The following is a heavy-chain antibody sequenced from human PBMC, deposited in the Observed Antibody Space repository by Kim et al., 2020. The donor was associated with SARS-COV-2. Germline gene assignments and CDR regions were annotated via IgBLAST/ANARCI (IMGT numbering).Heavy chain of an antibody. CDR2: IDWDDDK. J-gene: IGHJ4*02. CDR3: ARRSPDSGSYYYFDY. D-gene: IGHD1-26*01. CDR1: GFSLSTSGMC. V-gene: IGHV2-70*01. Sequence: SGPTLVNPTQTLTLTCTFSGFSLSTSGMCVSWIRQPPGKALEWLALIDWDDDKYYSTSLKTRLTISKDTSKNQVVLTMTNMDPVDTATYYCARRSPDSGSYYYFDYWGQGTLVTVSS.